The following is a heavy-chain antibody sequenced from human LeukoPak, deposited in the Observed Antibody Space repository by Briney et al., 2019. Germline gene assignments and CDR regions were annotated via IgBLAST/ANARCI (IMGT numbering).Heavy chain of an antibody. D-gene: IGHD5-18*01. CDR1: GGSISSGGYY. CDR3: ARGYGVDAFDI. J-gene: IGHJ3*02. CDR2: IYYSGST. V-gene: IGHV4-31*03. Sequence: SQTLSLTCTVSGGSISSGGYYWSWLRQHPGTGLEWIGYIYYSGSTYYNPSLKSRVTISVDTSKNQFSLKLGSVTAADTAVYYCARGYGVDAFDIWGQGTMVTVSS.